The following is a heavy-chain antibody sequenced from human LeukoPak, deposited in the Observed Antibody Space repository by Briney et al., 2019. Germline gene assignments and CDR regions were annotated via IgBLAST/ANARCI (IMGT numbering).Heavy chain of an antibody. J-gene: IGHJ4*02. V-gene: IGHV4-34*01. CDR2: INHSGST. CDR1: GGSISGYY. D-gene: IGHD2-2*01. CDR3: ARGPGPAGLDY. Sequence: PSETLSLTCTVSGGSISGYYWTWIRLPPGRGLEWIGEINHSGSTNYNPSLKSRVTISVDTSKNQFSLKLSSVTAADTAVYYCARGPGPAGLDYWGQGTLVTVSS.